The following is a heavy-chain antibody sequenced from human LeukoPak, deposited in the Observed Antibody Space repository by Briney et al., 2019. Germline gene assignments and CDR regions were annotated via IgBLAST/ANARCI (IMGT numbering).Heavy chain of an antibody. CDR2: ISSSSSYI. Sequence: GGSLRLSCAASGFTFSSYSMNWVRQAPGKGLEWVSSISSSSSYIYYADSVKGRFTISRDNAKNSLYLQMNSLRAEDTAVYYCARSYYYGSGSYFALDYWGQGTLVTVSS. D-gene: IGHD3-10*01. CDR3: ARSYYYGSGSYFALDY. V-gene: IGHV3-21*01. J-gene: IGHJ4*02. CDR1: GFTFSSYS.